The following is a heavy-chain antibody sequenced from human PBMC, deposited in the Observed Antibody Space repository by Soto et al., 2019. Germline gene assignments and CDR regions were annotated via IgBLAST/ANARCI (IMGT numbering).Heavy chain of an antibody. CDR1: GGTFSSYA. J-gene: IGHJ6*02. Sequence: GASVKVSCKASGGTFSSYAISWVRQAPGQGLEWMGGIIPIFGTANYAQKFQGRVTITADESTSTAYMELSSLRSEDTAVYYCASGITIFGVVIIGQYYYYGMDVWGQGTTVTVSS. CDR2: IIPIFGTA. D-gene: IGHD3-3*01. CDR3: ASGITIFGVVIIGQYYYYGMDV. V-gene: IGHV1-69*13.